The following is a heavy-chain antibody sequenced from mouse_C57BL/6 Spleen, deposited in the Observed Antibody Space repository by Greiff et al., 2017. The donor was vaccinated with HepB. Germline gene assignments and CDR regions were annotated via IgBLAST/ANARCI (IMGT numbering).Heavy chain of an antibody. CDR2: IYPGDGDT. D-gene: IGHD3-2*02. CDR1: GYAFSSSW. J-gene: IGHJ4*01. CDR3: ARSRQLRLLAYAIDY. Sequence: LQESGPELVKPGASVKISCKASGYAFSSSWMNWVKQRPGKGLEWIGRIYPGDGDTNYNGKFKGKATLTADKSSSTAYMQLSSRTSEDSAVYFCARSRQLRLLAYAIDYWGQGTSVTVAS. V-gene: IGHV1-82*01.